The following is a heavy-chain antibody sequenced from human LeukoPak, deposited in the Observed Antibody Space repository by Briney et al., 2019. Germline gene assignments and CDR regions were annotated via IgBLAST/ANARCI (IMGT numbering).Heavy chain of an antibody. CDR1: GGSISSGDYY. CDR2: IYYSGST. V-gene: IGHV4-30-4*08. CDR3: ATTTRLNSWFDP. J-gene: IGHJ5*02. Sequence: SETLSLTCTVSGGSISSGDYYWSWIRQPPGKGLEWIGYIYYSGSTYYNPSLKSRVTISVDTSKNQFSLKLSSVTAADTAVYYCATTTRLNSWFDPWGQGTLVTVSS. D-gene: IGHD3-16*01.